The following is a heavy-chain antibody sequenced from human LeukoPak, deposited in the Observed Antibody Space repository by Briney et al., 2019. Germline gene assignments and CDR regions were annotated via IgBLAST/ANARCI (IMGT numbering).Heavy chain of an antibody. Sequence: SVKVSCKASGGTFSSYAISWVRQAPGQGLEWMGGIIPIFGTANYAQKFQGRVTITADESTSTAYMELSSLRSEDTAVYYCARGRGFLRYYGMDVWGQGATVTVSS. V-gene: IGHV1-69*13. CDR3: ARGRGFLRYYGMDV. CDR2: IIPIFGTA. J-gene: IGHJ6*02. CDR1: GGTFSSYA. D-gene: IGHD3-10*01.